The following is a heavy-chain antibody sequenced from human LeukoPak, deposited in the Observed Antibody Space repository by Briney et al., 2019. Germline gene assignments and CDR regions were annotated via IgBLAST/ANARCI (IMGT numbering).Heavy chain of an antibody. CDR2: ISYDGSKK. CDR1: GFTFNNHG. V-gene: IGHV3-30*18. Sequence: GGSLRLSCAASGFTFNNHGMHWVRQAPGKGLEWVAVISYDGSKKYYADSVKGRFTFSRANSKNTLHLQMDSLRPEDTAVYYCAKAGLWFGEPSNYFDYWGQGTLVTVSS. CDR3: AKAGLWFGEPSNYFDY. D-gene: IGHD3-10*01. J-gene: IGHJ4*02.